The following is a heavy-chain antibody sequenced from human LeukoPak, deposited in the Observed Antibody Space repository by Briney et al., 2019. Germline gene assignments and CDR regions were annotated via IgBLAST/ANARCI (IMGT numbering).Heavy chain of an antibody. J-gene: IGHJ4*02. CDR3: ARDTYSSGWYEFDY. CDR1: GFTFSSYW. V-gene: IGHV3-7*01. D-gene: IGHD6-19*01. Sequence: GGSLRLSCAASGFTFSSYWMSWVRQAPGKGLEWVANIKQDGSEKYYVDSVKGRFTISRDNAKNSLYLQMNSLRAEDTAVYYCARDTYSSGWYEFDYWGQGTLVTVSS. CDR2: IKQDGSEK.